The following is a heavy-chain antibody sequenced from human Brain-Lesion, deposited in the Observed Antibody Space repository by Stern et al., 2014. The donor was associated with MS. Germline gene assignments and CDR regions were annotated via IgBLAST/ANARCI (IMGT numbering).Heavy chain of an antibody. V-gene: IGHV4-61*02. CDR1: GGSISSGGYY. Sequence: VQLEESGPGLVKPSQTLSLSCTVSGGSISSGGYYWSWIRQLAGKGLEWIGRIFNSGSTSYNPSLKSRVTISIDTSKNQFSLRLNSMTAADTAVYYCARGRVVPGFQYYATDVWGQGTTVIVSS. J-gene: IGHJ6*02. D-gene: IGHD2-2*01. CDR2: IFNSGST. CDR3: ARGRVVPGFQYYATDV.